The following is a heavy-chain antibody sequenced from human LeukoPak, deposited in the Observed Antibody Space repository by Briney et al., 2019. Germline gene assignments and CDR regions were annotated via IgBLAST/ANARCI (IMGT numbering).Heavy chain of an antibody. D-gene: IGHD6-13*01. CDR3: ASRIWGSSSFDY. V-gene: IGHV4-4*07. Sequence: SETLSLTCTVSGGSISSYYWSWIRQPAGKGLEWIGRIYTSGSTNYNPSLKSRVTISVDTSKNQFSLKLSSVTAADTAVYYCASRIWGSSSFDYWGQGTLVTVSS. J-gene: IGHJ4*02. CDR2: IYTSGST. CDR1: GGSISSYY.